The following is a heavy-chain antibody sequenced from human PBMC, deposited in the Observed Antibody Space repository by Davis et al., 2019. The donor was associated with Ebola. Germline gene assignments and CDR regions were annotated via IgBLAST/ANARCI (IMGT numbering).Heavy chain of an antibody. D-gene: IGHD1-1*01. V-gene: IGHV3-33*03. CDR2: IWYDGSNK. CDR1: GFTFSSYG. CDR3: AKDFNLKLERRRWFDP. Sequence: PGGSLRLSCAASGFTFSSYGMHWVRQAPGKGLEWVAVIWYDGSNKYYADSVKGRFTISRDNAKNSLYLQMNSLRAEDTAVYYCAKDFNLKLERRRWFDPWGQGTLVTVSS. J-gene: IGHJ5*02.